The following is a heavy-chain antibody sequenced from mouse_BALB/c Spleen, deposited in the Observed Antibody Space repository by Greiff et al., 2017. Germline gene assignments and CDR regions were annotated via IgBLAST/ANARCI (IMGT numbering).Heavy chain of an antibody. V-gene: IGHV1S56*01. CDR3: ARNTGPDY. CDR1: GYTFTSYY. D-gene: IGHD4-1*01. CDR2: IYPGNVNT. Sequence: VQRVESGPELVKPGASVRISCKASGYTFTSYYIHWVKQRPGQGLEWIGWIYPGNVNTKYNEKFKGKATLTADKSSSTAYMQLSSLTSEDSAVYFCARNTGPDYWGQGTTLTVSS. J-gene: IGHJ2*01.